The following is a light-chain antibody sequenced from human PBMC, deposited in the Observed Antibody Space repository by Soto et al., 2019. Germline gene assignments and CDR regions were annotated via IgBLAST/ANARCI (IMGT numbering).Light chain of an antibody. J-gene: IGKJ1*01. CDR2: HAS. Sequence: DIRRTQKPRTRPASGKNVDTSSRRASQSTSNWLAWYQQTPGTAPKLLLYHASTLESGVPSRFSGSESGTAFTLTLRCLHSCYFATPICEHYCSYSGGVGEGTKVDIK. CDR1: QSTSNW. CDR3: EHYCSYSGG. V-gene: IGKV1-5*01.